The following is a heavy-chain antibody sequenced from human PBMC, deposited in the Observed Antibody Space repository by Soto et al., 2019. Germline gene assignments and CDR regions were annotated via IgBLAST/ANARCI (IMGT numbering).Heavy chain of an antibody. D-gene: IGHD6-6*01. CDR2: IIPLLNTP. J-gene: IGHJ6*02. CDR3: ARESSSPNYYYYGMDV. V-gene: IGHV1-69*01. Sequence: QVQLVQSGAEVKKPGSSVKVSCRASGGTFSSYAVSWVRQAPGQGLEWMGVIIPLLNTPKYVQKFQGRVTITAAATATTAYMELSSRRSEDTAVYYCARESSSPNYYYYGMDVWGQGTTVTVSS. CDR1: GGTFSSYA.